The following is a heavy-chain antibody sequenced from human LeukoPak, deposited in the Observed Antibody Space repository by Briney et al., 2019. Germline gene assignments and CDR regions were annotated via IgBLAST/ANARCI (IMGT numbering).Heavy chain of an antibody. CDR3: AKSIVYYDSSGYYFDY. CDR2: ISGSGGST. Sequence: GGSLRLSCAASGFTFSSYAMSWVRQAPGKGLEWVSAISGSGGSTYYADSVKGPFTISRDNSKNTLYLQMNSLRAEDTAVYYCAKSIVYYDSSGYYFDYWGQGTLVTVSS. V-gene: IGHV3-23*01. CDR1: GFTFSSYA. J-gene: IGHJ4*02. D-gene: IGHD3-22*01.